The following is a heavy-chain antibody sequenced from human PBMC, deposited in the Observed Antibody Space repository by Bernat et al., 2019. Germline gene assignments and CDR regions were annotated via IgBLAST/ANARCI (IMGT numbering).Heavy chain of an antibody. J-gene: IGHJ4*02. CDR1: GGSISSSSYY. Sequence: QLQLQESGPGLVKPSETLSLTCTVPGGSISSSSYYWGWIRQPPGKGLEWIGSISYSGSTYYNPSLNSRVPISVDTSKNQFSLKLCSVTAADTAVYYCARHPAGYGDPYYYFDYRGQGALVTVSS. D-gene: IGHD4-17*01. CDR3: ARHPAGYGDPYYYFDY. V-gene: IGHV4-39*01. CDR2: ISYSGST.